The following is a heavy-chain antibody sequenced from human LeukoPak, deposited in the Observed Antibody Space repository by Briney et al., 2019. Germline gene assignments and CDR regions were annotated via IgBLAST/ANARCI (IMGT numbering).Heavy chain of an antibody. J-gene: IGHJ4*02. Sequence: PGGSLRLSCVASGFTFSSYAMNWVRQTPGKGLEWVAATSSSDAGTYHADSVRGRFTISRDNSKNTLYLQMNSLRAEDAAVYFCAKAPVTSCRGAYCYPFDSWGQGTLVTVSS. CDR1: GFTFSSYA. D-gene: IGHD2-21*01. CDR3: AKAPVTSCRGAYCYPFDS. CDR2: TSSSDAGT. V-gene: IGHV3-23*01.